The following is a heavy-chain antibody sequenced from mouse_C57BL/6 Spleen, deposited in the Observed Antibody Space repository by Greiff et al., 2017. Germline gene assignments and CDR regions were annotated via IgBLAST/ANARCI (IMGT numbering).Heavy chain of an antibody. CDR3: ARNYDLYYYAIDY. Sequence: EVQLQQSGPELVKPGASVKMSCKASGYTFTDYNMHWVKQSHGKSLEWIGYINPNNGGTSYNQKFKGKATLTVNKSSSTAYMELRSLTSEDSAVYYCARNYDLYYYAIDYWGQGTSVTVSS. J-gene: IGHJ4*01. CDR1: GYTFTDYN. D-gene: IGHD2-4*01. CDR2: INPNNGGT. V-gene: IGHV1-22*01.